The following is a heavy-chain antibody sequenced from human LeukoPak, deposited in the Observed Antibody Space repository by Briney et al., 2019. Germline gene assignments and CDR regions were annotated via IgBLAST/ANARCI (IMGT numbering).Heavy chain of an antibody. CDR3: AKKYDCSSTSCYYYYYMDV. V-gene: IGHV3-23*01. J-gene: IGHJ6*03. Sequence: GGSLRLSCAASGFTFSSYAMSWVRQAPGKGLEWVSAISGSGGSTYYADSVKGRFTISRDNSKNTLYLQMNSLRAEDTAVYYCAKKYDCSSTSCYYYYYMDVWGKGTTVTVSS. CDR1: GFTFSSYA. CDR2: ISGSGGST. D-gene: IGHD2-2*01.